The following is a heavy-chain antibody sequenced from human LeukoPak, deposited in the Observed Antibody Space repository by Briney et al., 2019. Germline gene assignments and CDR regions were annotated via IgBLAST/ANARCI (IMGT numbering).Heavy chain of an antibody. V-gene: IGHV4-4*07. CDR2: IYTSGST. Sequence: PSQTLSLTCTVSGGSISSYYWSWIRQPAGKGLEWIGRIYTSGSTNYNPSLKSRVTMSVDTSKNQFSLKLSSVTAADTAVYYCARGNPVGYYDSSGPVGDYWAREPWSPSPQ. D-gene: IGHD3-22*01. CDR3: ARGNPVGYYDSSGPVGDY. J-gene: IGHJ4*02. CDR1: GGSISSYY.